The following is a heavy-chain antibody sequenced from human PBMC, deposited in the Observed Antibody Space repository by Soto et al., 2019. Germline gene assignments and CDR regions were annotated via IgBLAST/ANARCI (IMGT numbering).Heavy chain of an antibody. V-gene: IGHV3-23*01. J-gene: IGHJ4*02. CDR3: AKDSNYDFWSGYYY. Sequence: EVQLLESGGGLVQPGGSLRLSCAASGFTFSSYAMSWVRQAPGKGLEWVSAISGSGGSTYYADSVKGRFTISRDNSKNPLYLQMNSLRAEDTAVYYCAKDSNYDFWSGYYYWGQGTLVTVSS. D-gene: IGHD3-3*01. CDR2: ISGSGGST. CDR1: GFTFSSYA.